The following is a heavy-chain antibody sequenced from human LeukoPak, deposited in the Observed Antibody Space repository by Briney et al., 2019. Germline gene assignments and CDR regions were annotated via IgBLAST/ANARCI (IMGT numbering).Heavy chain of an antibody. J-gene: IGHJ4*02. CDR3: ARRSSGWYLDY. V-gene: IGHV5-51*01. D-gene: IGHD6-19*01. Sequence: GESLKISCKGSGYTFTSYWIGWVRQMPGKGLECMGIIHPGDSDTRYSPSFQGQVTISADKSISTAYLQWSSLKASDTAMYYCARRSSGWYLDYWGQGTLVTVSS. CDR1: GYTFTSYW. CDR2: IHPGDSDT.